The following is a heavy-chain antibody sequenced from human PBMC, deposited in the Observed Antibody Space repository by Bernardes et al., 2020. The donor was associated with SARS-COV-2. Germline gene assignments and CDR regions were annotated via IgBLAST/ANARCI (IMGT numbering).Heavy chain of an antibody. CDR3: AKDAGFNFDC. J-gene: IGHJ4*02. V-gene: IGHV3-48*04. D-gene: IGHD3-10*01. CDR2: ISSGTI. CDR1: GFAFSSNS. Sequence: GGSLRLSCVASGFAFSSNSMNWVRQAPGKGLEWVSYISSGTIFYADSVKGRFTISRDNAKNTESLQMNSLRVEDTAVYYCAKDAGFNFDCWGQGARVTVSS.